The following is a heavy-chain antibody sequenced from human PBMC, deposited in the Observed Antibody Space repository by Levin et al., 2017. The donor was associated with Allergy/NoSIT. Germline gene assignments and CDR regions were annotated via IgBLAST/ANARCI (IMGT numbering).Heavy chain of an antibody. V-gene: IGHV4-61*02. CDR3: ARAGRGTGGLDY. D-gene: IGHD1-14*01. Sequence: KTSETLSLTCTVSGGSINSDGYYWNWIRQPAGKGLDWIGRIYTSGTTNYNPSLKGRVTISVDTSKNLFSLELTSVTAADTAVYYCARAGRGTGGLDYWGQGTLVTVSS. J-gene: IGHJ4*02. CDR2: IYTSGTT. CDR1: GGSINSDGYY.